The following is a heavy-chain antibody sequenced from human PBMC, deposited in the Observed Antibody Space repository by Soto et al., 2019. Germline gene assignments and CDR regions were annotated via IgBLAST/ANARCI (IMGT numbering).Heavy chain of an antibody. D-gene: IGHD6-6*01. CDR2: IIPYNGHT. Sequence: QVQLVQSGAEVKKPGASVKVSCKASGYSFSSYGISWVRQAPGQGLEWMGWIIPYNGHTNYAQKFQGRVTMTTATSTSTVYMELRSLRSDDTAVYYCATDRSSSGYWGQGTLVTVSS. CDR1: GYSFSSYG. J-gene: IGHJ4*02. CDR3: ATDRSSSGY. V-gene: IGHV1-18*01.